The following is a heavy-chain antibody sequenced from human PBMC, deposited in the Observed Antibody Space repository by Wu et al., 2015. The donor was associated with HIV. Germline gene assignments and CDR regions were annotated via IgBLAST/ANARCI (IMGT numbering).Heavy chain of an antibody. Sequence: GAAVKKPGASVRVSCKTSGYNFNDYYLHWVRQAPGQGLEWMGWIIPSTGGTHFAQRFQGRVTLTRDSSINTAYMELRSLTFDDMAVYYCAKLATTGTRYYYYNGMDVWGQGTAITVSS. CDR1: GYNFNDYY. V-gene: IGHV1-2*02. CDR2: IIPSTGGT. J-gene: IGHJ6*02. D-gene: IGHD1-1*01. CDR3: AKLATTGTRYYYYNGMDV.